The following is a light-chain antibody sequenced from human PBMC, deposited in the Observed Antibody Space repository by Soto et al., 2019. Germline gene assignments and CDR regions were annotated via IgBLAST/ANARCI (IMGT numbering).Light chain of an antibody. V-gene: IGLV2-14*01. CDR1: SSDVGAYNF. Sequence: QSALTQPASVSGSPGQSITISCTGTSSDVGAYNFVSWYQFHPGRAPKLIIYEVTIRPSGVSNRFSGSKSGNTASLTISGLQAEDEADYYCSSYTTSAPYVVGSGTKVTVL. J-gene: IGLJ1*01. CDR3: SSYTTSAPYV. CDR2: EVT.